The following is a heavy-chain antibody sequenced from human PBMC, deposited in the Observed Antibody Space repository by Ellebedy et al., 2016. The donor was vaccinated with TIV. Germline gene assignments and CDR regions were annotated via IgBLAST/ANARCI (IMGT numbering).Heavy chain of an antibody. CDR2: ISGSATST. V-gene: IGHV3-23*01. J-gene: IGHJ4*02. Sequence: GESLKISCAASGFTFSSYAMSWVRQAPGKGLEWVSGISGSATSTAYADSVRGRFTISRDNSKNTLYLQMNSLRAEDTAVYYCAKGLDTATPGGGYWGQGTLVTVSS. D-gene: IGHD5-18*01. CDR3: AKGLDTATPGGGY. CDR1: GFTFSSYA.